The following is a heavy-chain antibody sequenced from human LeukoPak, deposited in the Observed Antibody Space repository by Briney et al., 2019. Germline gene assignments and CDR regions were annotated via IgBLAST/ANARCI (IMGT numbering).Heavy chain of an antibody. Sequence: HPGGSLRLSCAVSGITLSNYAMSRVRQAPGKGLEWVAGISGSGGGTNYADSVKGRFTISRDNSKNSLYLQMNNLRVGDTAVYFCAKRGVVIRVILVGFHKEAYYFDSWGQGALVTVSS. CDR2: ISGSGGGT. CDR1: GITLSNYA. V-gene: IGHV3-23*01. D-gene: IGHD3-22*01. J-gene: IGHJ4*02. CDR3: AKRGVVIRVILVGFHKEAYYFDS.